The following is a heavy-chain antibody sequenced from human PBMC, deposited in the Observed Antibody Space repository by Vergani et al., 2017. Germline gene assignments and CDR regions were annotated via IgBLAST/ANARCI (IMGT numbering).Heavy chain of an antibody. J-gene: IGHJ5*02. CDR3: ARSIGYCAGATCRAYYFDH. CDR2: LNPTTGHT. Sequence: VQLVQSGAEVRKPGASVTVSCTASGYIFKNYYIHWLRQAPGQAFEWMGILNPTTGHTTSAQKFMGRVDMTMDPSKDTSTRTVQMTLSSLRSEDTAVYYCARSIGYCAGATCRAYYFDHWGQGTRVTVSS. D-gene: IGHD2-21*01. V-gene: IGHV1-46*02. CDR1: GYIFKNYY.